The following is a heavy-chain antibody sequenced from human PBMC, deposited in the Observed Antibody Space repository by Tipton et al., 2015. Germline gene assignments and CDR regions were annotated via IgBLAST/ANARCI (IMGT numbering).Heavy chain of an antibody. J-gene: IGHJ1*01. V-gene: IGHV3-7*01. CDR3: VRDGPPYSPTSGFFRY. D-gene: IGHD2/OR15-2a*01. Sequence: GSLRLSCEASGFSLSTYWMSWVRQTPGKGLEWVANTKHDGSGKHYVDSVKGRFTISRDNAKNSLDLQMNSLRAEDTAIYYCVRDGPPYSPTSGFFRYWGQGTLVTVSS. CDR2: TKHDGSGK. CDR1: GFSLSTYW.